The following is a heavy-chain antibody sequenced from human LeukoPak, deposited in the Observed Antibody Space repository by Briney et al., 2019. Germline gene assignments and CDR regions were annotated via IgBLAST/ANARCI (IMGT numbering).Heavy chain of an antibody. D-gene: IGHD2-2*01. V-gene: IGHV4-30-4*08. CDR3: ARDHYCSSTSCPDYYYYYYMDV. J-gene: IGHJ6*03. Sequence: SETLSLTCTVSGGSISSGDYYWRWIRQPPGKGLEWIGYIYYSGSTYYNPSLKSRVTISVDTSKNQFSLKLSSVTAADTAVYYCARDHYCSSTSCPDYYYYYYMDVWGKGTTVTVSS. CDR1: GGSISSGDYY. CDR2: IYYSGST.